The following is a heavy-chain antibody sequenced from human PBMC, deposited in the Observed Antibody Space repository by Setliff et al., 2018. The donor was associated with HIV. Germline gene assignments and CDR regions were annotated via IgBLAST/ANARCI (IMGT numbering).Heavy chain of an antibody. CDR3: ARGRQFTFWSAYMHMDV. CDR2: IDHSGST. V-gene: IGHV4-34*01. J-gene: IGHJ6*03. CDR1: GGSFSNYY. D-gene: IGHD3-3*01. Sequence: SETLSLTCAVYGGSFSNYYWTWIRQTPGEGLEWIGEIDHSGSTKYNPSLKSRVAISVDTSKNQFSLKVNSVTAAYTAIYYCARGRQFTFWSAYMHMDVWGKGTSVTVSS.